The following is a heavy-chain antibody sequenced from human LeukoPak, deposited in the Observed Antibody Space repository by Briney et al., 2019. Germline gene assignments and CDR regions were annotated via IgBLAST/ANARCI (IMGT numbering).Heavy chain of an antibody. CDR1: GFTFSSYG. V-gene: IGHV3-33*01. CDR2: IWYDGSNK. J-gene: IGHJ4*02. D-gene: IGHD6-19*01. CDR3: ARDRQWQPDY. Sequence: GGSLRLSCAASGFTFSSYGMHWVRKAPGKGLEWVAVIWYDGSNKYYADSVKGRFTISRDNSKNTLYLQMNSLRAEDTAVYYCARDRQWQPDYWGQGTLVTVSS.